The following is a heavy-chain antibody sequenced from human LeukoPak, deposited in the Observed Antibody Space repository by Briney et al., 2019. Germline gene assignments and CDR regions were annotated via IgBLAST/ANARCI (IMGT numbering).Heavy chain of an antibody. D-gene: IGHD6-6*01. CDR1: GFTFTSYA. CDR2: ISGDGTFI. V-gene: IGHV3-23*01. J-gene: IGHJ4*02. CDR3: ARVAGSSLSRARFDY. Sequence: GGSLRLSCAASGFTFTSYAVNWVRQAPGEGLDWVSAISGDGTFIYYAESVKGRFTISRDNSKSTVCLQMNSLRAEDTAIYYCARVAGSSLSRARFDYWGPGTLVTVSS.